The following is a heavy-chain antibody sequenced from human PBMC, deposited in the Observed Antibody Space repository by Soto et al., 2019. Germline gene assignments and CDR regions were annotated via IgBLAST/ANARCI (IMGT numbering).Heavy chain of an antibody. V-gene: IGHV3-48*01. J-gene: IGHJ6*03. CDR3: ARDGGYCSSTSCLTDYYYMDV. CDR2: ISSSSTI. Sequence: GESLKISCAASGFTFSSYSMNWVRQAPGKGLEWVSYISSSSTIYYADSVKGRFTISRDNAKNSLYLQMNSLRAEDTAVYYCARDGGYCSSTSCLTDYYYMDVWGKGTTVTVSS. CDR1: GFTFSSYS. D-gene: IGHD2-2*01.